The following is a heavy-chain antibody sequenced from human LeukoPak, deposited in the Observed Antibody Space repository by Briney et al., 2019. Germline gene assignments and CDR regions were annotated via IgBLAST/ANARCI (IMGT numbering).Heavy chain of an antibody. D-gene: IGHD5-24*01. CDR3: EKGRVATITVRGVDV. Sequence: PGGSLRLSCAASGFTFDDYAMHWVRQAPGKGLEWVSLISGNGGGTYYADSVRGRFTISRDNSKNSLYLQMNSLRTEDTALYYCEKGRVATITVRGVDVWGRGTTVTVSS. CDR2: ISGNGGGT. V-gene: IGHV3-43*02. CDR1: GFTFDDYA. J-gene: IGHJ6*02.